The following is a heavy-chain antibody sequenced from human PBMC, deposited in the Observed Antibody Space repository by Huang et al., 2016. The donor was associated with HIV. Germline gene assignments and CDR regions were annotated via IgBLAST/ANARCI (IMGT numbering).Heavy chain of an antibody. Sequence: EVQLVESGGGLIQPGGSLRLSCAASGFTVITNYMTWVRQAPGKGLAWVSLIYSGGTTYYADSVKGRFTISRDDSENTLYLHMTSLRAGDTAVYYCAKEGDTGAALGYWGQGTLVTVS. J-gene: IGHJ4*02. CDR1: GFTVITNY. CDR3: AKEGDTGAALGY. D-gene: IGHD2-8*02. V-gene: IGHV3-53*01. CDR2: IYSGGTT.